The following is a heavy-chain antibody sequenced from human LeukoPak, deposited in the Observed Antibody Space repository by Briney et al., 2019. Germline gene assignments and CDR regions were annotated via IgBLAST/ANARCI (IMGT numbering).Heavy chain of an antibody. Sequence: SVKVSCKASGGTFSSYAISWVRQAPGQGLEWMGGIIPIFGTENYAQKFQGRVTITTDESTSTAYMELSSMRSEDTAVYYCAREGYCGGDCYQFDYWGQGTLVTVSS. CDR1: GGTFSSYA. V-gene: IGHV1-69*05. D-gene: IGHD2-21*02. CDR2: IIPIFGTE. CDR3: AREGYCGGDCYQFDY. J-gene: IGHJ4*02.